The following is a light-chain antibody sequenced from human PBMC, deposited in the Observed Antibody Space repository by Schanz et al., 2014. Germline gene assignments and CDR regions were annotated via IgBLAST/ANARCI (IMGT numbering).Light chain of an antibody. V-gene: IGKV3-11*01. J-gene: IGKJ2*01. CDR1: QSVSHNY. Sequence: EIVLTQFPGTLSLSPGERATLSCRASQSVSHNYLAWYQQKPGQAPRLLIYDASNRATGIPARFSGSGSGTDFALTISSLEPEDFALYYCQQRSNWLYTFGQGTKLEIK. CDR3: QQRSNWLYT. CDR2: DAS.